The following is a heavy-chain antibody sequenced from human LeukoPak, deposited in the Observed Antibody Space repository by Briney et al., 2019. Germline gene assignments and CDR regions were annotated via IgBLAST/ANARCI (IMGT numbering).Heavy chain of an antibody. Sequence: PSETLSLTCTVSGGSISSYYWSWIRQPPGKGLEGIGHIYYSGSTNYNPSLKSRVTISVDTSKTQFSLKLSSVTAADTAVYYCARDKVGRTWFDPWGPGTLVTVSS. CDR2: IYYSGST. J-gene: IGHJ5*02. CDR3: ARDKVGRTWFDP. V-gene: IGHV4-59*01. CDR1: GGSISSYY.